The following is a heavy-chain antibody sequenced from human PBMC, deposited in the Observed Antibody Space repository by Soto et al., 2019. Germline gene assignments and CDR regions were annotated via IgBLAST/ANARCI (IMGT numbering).Heavy chain of an antibody. CDR2: IYHSGGT. Sequence: PSETLSLTCAVSGGSISSDGYSWSWILQPPGKGLEWIGYIYHSGGTNNNPSLKSRVTISVDRSKNQFSLKLSSVTAADTAVYYCARGLYDILTGYPNWFDPWGQGTLVTVSS. CDR1: GGSISSDGYS. D-gene: IGHD3-9*01. CDR3: ARGLYDILTGYPNWFDP. V-gene: IGHV4-30-2*01. J-gene: IGHJ5*02.